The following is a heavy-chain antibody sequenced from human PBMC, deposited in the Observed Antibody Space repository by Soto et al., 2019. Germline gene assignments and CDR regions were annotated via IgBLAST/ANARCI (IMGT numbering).Heavy chain of an antibody. V-gene: IGHV3-33*01. CDR2: IWYDGSNK. D-gene: IGHD5-12*01. CDR1: GFTFSSYG. J-gene: IGHJ6*02. Sequence: PGGSLRLSCAASGFTFSSYGMHWVRQAPGKGLEWVAVIWYDGSNKYYADSVKGRFTISRDNSKNTLYLQMNSLRAEDTAVYYCARDRESGYDIFAPEKYYYYYYGMDVWGQGTTVTVSS. CDR3: ARDRESGYDIFAPEKYYYYYYGMDV.